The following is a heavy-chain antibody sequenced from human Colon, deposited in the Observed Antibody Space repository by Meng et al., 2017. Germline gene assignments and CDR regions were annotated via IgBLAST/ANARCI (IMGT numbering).Heavy chain of an antibody. CDR1: GDSICRGGYY. Sequence: SGEGLVMPSQSLALTCKFTGDSICRGGYYWSWIRKHPGKGLEWIGYIDHSGTTYDNPSLKTRLTMSVDTSKNQFSLKLTYVNAADTAVYYCARVVSLVVKGNWFDSWGQGTLVTVSS. J-gene: IGHJ5*01. D-gene: IGHD2-15*01. CDR2: IDHSGTT. V-gene: IGHV4-31*03. CDR3: ARVVSLVVKGNWFDS.